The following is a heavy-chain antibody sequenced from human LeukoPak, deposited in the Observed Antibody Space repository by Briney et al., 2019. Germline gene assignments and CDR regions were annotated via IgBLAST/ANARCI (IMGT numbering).Heavy chain of an antibody. D-gene: IGHD3-10*01. CDR3: ARARTMVRGVIPDY. CDR2: ISSSSSTI. Sequence: GGSLRLSCTASGFTFGDYAMSWFRQAPGKGLEWVSYISSSSSTIYYADSVKGRFTISRDNAKNSLYLQMNSLRAEDTAVYYCARARTMVRGVIPDYWGQGTLVTVSS. J-gene: IGHJ4*02. V-gene: IGHV3-48*01. CDR1: GFTFGDYA.